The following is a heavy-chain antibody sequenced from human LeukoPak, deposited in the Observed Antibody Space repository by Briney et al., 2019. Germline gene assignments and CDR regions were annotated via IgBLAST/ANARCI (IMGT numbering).Heavy chain of an antibody. CDR2: ISSSSSTI. Sequence: PGGSLRLSCAASGFTFSSYSMNWVRQAPGKGLEWVSYISSSSSTIYYADSVKGRFTISRDNAKNSLYLQMNSLRAEDTAVYYCARDALLWFGELISGGGWGQGTLVTVSS. V-gene: IGHV3-48*04. CDR3: ARDALLWFGELISGGG. J-gene: IGHJ4*02. CDR1: GFTFSSYS. D-gene: IGHD3-10*01.